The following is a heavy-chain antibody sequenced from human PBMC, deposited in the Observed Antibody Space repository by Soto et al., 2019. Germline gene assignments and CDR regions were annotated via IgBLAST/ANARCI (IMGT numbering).Heavy chain of an antibody. D-gene: IGHD1-26*01. V-gene: IGHV1-18*01. CDR2: ISAYNGNT. Sequence: GASVKVSCKASGYTFTSYGISWVRQAPGQGLEWMGWISAYNGNTNYAQKLQGRVTISVDRSKNQFSLKLSSVTAADTAVYYCARAAEASEHWFDPWGQGTLVTVSS. J-gene: IGHJ5*02. CDR1: GYTFTSYG. CDR3: ARAAEASEHWFDP.